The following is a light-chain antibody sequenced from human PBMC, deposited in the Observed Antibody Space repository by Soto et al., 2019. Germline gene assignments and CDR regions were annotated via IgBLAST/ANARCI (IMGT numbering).Light chain of an antibody. Sequence: IXXXLAGYQQTKGKAPKLLIHKEPTLKSGLPPRFSGSGSGTEFTLTISSLQPDDFETYYCQQYNSYSEAFAQGTKVELK. CDR2: KEP. V-gene: IGKV1-5*03. CDR1: IXXX. CDR3: QQYNSYSEA. J-gene: IGKJ1*01.